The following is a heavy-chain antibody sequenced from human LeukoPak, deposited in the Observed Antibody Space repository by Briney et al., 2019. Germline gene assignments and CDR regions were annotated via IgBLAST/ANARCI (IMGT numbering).Heavy chain of an antibody. CDR1: GGSISSGGYS. V-gene: IGHV4-30-2*01. CDR2: IYHSGST. J-gene: IGHJ4*02. CDR3: ARGGGYSSSWYYFGY. D-gene: IGHD6-13*01. Sequence: SETLSLTCAVSGGSISSGGYSWSWIRQPPGKGLEWIGYIYHSGSTYYNPSLKSRVTISVDRSKNQFSLKLSPVTAADTAVYYCARGGGYSSSWYYFGYWGQGTLVTVSS.